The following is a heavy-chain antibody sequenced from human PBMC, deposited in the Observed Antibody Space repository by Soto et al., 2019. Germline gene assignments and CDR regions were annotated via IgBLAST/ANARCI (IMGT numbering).Heavy chain of an antibody. CDR2: INPNSGGT. CDR3: ARDFSPLGDFWSGYPPYYYMDV. V-gene: IGHV1-2*04. D-gene: IGHD3-3*01. CDR1: GYTFTGYY. Sequence: ASGKVSCKASGYTFTGYYMRWVRQAPGQGLEWMGWINPNSGGTNYAQKFQGWVTMTRDTSISTAYMELSRLRSDDTAVYYCARDFSPLGDFWSGYPPYYYMDVWGKGTTVTVSS. J-gene: IGHJ6*03.